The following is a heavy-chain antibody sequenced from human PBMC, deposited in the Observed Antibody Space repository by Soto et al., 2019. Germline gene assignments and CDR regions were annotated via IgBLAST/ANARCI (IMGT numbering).Heavy chain of an antibody. CDR1: GFSLSTTRVG. CDR3: AHSKTSGMRYYFDY. V-gene: IGHV2-5*02. J-gene: IGHJ4*02. CDR2: LYWDDDT. Sequence: QITLKESGPTLVKPTQTLTLTCTFSGFSLSTTRVGVGWIRQPPGEALEWLALLYWDDDTLYSPSLKRRLTITKDTSKKQVVLTLTNMDPVDTATYYCAHSKTSGMRYYFDYWGQGTLVTVSS.